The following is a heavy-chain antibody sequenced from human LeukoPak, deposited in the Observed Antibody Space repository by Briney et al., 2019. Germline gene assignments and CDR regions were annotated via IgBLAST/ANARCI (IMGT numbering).Heavy chain of an antibody. CDR1: GGTFSSYA. V-gene: IGHV1-69*06. Sequence: SVKVSCKASGGTFSSYAISWVRQAPGQGLEWMGGIIPIFGAANYAQKFQGRVTITADKSTSTAYMELSSLGSEDTAVYYCASVRATSIAVAGTSAFDIWGQGTMVTVSS. D-gene: IGHD6-19*01. CDR3: ASVRATSIAVAGTSAFDI. CDR2: IIPIFGAA. J-gene: IGHJ3*02.